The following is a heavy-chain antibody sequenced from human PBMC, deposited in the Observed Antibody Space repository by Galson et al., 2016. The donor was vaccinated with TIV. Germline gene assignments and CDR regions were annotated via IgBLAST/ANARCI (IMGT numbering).Heavy chain of an antibody. D-gene: IGHD3-16*02. Sequence: LTCAVYGGSFSGYYWSWIRQPPEKGLEWIGEINHSGSSNYNPSLKSRVTISMDTSKNQFSLKLTSVTAADTAVYYCARGRGLSLWGQGTLVTVSS. CDR1: GGSFSGYY. V-gene: IGHV4-34*01. J-gene: IGHJ4*02. CDR2: INHSGSS. CDR3: ARGRGLSL.